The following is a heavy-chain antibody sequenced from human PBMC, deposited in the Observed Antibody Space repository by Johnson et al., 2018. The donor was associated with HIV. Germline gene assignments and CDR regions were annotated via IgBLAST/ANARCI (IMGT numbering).Heavy chain of an antibody. D-gene: IGHD2-21*02. J-gene: IGHJ3*02. CDR3: TTDPESTYCGGDCFPDAFDI. CDR2: IKSKTDGGTT. Sequence: VQLVESGGGVVRPGGSLRLSCAASGFTFSNAWMSWVRQAPGQGLEWVGRIKSKTDGGTTDYAAPVKGRFTISSDHSKNTLYLQMNSRTTEDTAVYYCTTDPESTYCGGDCFPDAFDIWGQGTMVTVSS. V-gene: IGHV3-15*01. CDR1: GFTFSNAW.